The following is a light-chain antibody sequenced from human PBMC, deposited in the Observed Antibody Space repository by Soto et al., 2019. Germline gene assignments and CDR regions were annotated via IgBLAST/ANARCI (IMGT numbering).Light chain of an antibody. CDR3: QQYDSSPWT. V-gene: IGKV3-20*01. CDR1: QSVSSSF. CDR2: GAS. Sequence: EIVLTQSPGTLSLSPGERATLSCRASQSVSSSFLAWYQQKPGQAPRLLIYGASSRATGIPDRFSGSGSGTVFTLTISRLEPEDFAVYYCQQYDSSPWTFGQGTTVEIK. J-gene: IGKJ1*01.